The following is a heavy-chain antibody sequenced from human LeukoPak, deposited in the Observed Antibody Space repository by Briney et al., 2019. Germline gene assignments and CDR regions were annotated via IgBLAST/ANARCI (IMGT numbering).Heavy chain of an antibody. D-gene: IGHD3-10*01. V-gene: IGHV3-73*01. CDR3: TRLSGSEDQEYYNYGMDV. CDR1: GFIFSDSA. CDR2: IRSKANSYAT. J-gene: IGHJ6*02. Sequence: PGGSLRLSCAASGFIFSDSAMHWVRQASGKGLEWVGRIRSKANSYATAYAASVKGRFTISRDDSKNSAYLQMNSLKTEDTAVYYCTRLSGSEDQEYYNYGMDVWGQGTTVTVSS.